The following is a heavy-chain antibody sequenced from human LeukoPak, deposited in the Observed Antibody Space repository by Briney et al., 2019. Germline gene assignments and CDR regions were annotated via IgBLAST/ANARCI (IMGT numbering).Heavy chain of an antibody. CDR1: GGSVSSGGYY. D-gene: IGHD3-10*02. Sequence: SETLSLTCTVSGGSVSSGGYYWNSTRQPPGKGLEWIGYIYYTGSTNYNPSLKSRVTISVDTSKNQFSLNLNSVTAADTAVYYCARRSMLLDYWYFDLWGRGTLVTVSS. CDR2: IYYTGST. J-gene: IGHJ2*01. V-gene: IGHV4-61*08. CDR3: ARRSMLLDYWYFDL.